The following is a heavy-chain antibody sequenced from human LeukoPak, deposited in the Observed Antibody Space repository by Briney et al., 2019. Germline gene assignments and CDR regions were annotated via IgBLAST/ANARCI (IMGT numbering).Heavy chain of an antibody. J-gene: IGHJ6*03. CDR2: ISSSGSTI. Sequence: GGSLRLSCAASGFTFSNYVMSWVRQAPGKGLEWVSYISSSGSTIYYADSVKGRFTISRDNAKNSLYLQMNSLRAEDTAVYYCARDRDYYFMDVWGKGTTVTVSS. V-gene: IGHV3-11*04. CDR3: ARDRDYYFMDV. CDR1: GFTFSNYV.